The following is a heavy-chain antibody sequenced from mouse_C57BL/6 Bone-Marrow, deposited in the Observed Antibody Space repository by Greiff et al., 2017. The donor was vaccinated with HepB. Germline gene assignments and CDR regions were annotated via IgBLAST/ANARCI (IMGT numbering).Heavy chain of an antibody. CDR2: ISSGGSYT. Sequence: EVQVVESGGDLVKPGGSLKLSCAASGFTFSSYGMSWVRQTPDKRLEWVATISSGGSYTYYPDSVKGRFTISRDNAKNTLYLQMSSLKSEDTAMYYCARQPSTVVAPNYWGQGTTLTVSS. CDR1: GFTFSSYG. D-gene: IGHD1-1*01. V-gene: IGHV5-6*01. CDR3: ARQPSTVVAPNY. J-gene: IGHJ2*01.